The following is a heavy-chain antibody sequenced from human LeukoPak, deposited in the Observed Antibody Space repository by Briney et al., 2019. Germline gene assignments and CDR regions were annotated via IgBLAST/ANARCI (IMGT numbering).Heavy chain of an antibody. CDR3: AKDLLVVVPAAITSLDY. CDR2: LRYVGSNK. J-gene: IGHJ4*02. V-gene: IGHV3-30*02. D-gene: IGHD2-2*02. Sequence: LGGSLRLSSAASGFTFSSYGMHWVRPAPGEGLEWVAFLRYVGSNKYYADSVKGRFTISRDNSKNTMYLQMNSLRAEDTAVYYCAKDLLVVVPAAITSLDYWGQGTLVTVSS. CDR1: GFTFSSYG.